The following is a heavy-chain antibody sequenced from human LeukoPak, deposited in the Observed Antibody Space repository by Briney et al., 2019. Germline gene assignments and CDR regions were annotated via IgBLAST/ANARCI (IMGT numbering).Heavy chain of an antibody. CDR3: ATSYCSSTSCQAHYYYYMDV. Sequence: SETLSLTCTVSGGSINSRSYSWAWIRQPPGKGPEWIGSIYYSGITFSNPSLKSRVTISVDTSKDQFSLKLTSVTAADTAVYYCATSYCSSTSCQAHYYYYMDVWGKGTSVTVSS. V-gene: IGHV4-39*07. D-gene: IGHD2-2*01. J-gene: IGHJ6*03. CDR2: IYYSGIT. CDR1: GGSINSRSYS.